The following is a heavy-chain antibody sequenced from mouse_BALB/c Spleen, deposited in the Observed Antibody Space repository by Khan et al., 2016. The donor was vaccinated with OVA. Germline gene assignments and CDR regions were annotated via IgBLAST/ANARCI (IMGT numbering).Heavy chain of an antibody. J-gene: IGHJ3*01. D-gene: IGHD2-3*01. CDR1: GFNIKDYY. Sequence: VQLQQSGAELVRPGALIKLSCKASGFNIKDYYMHWVKQRPEQGLEWIGWIDPENGNTIYDPKFQGKASIIADTSSNTAYLQLSSLTSEDTAVYYCARGGYSPWFAYWGQGTLVTVSA. V-gene: IGHV14-1*02. CDR3: ARGGYSPWFAY. CDR2: IDPENGNT.